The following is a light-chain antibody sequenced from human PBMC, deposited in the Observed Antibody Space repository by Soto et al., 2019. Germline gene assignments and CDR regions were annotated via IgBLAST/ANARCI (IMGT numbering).Light chain of an antibody. Sequence: EIVLTQSPGTLSLSPGERATLSCRASQSVSSSYLAWYQQKPGQAPMLLIYGASSRATGIPDRFSGSGSGTDFTLTISRLEPEDFAVYYCQKYGSSPLITFGQGTRLEIK. CDR2: GAS. CDR3: QKYGSSPLIT. V-gene: IGKV3-20*01. J-gene: IGKJ5*01. CDR1: QSVSSSY.